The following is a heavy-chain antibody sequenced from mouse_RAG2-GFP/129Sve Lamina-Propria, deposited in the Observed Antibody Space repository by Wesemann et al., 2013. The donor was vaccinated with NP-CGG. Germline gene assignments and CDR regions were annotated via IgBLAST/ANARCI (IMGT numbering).Heavy chain of an antibody. CDR2: ISYDGSN. Sequence: DVQLQESGPGLVKPSQSLSLTCSVTGYSITSGYYWNWIRQFPGNKLEWMGYISYDGSNNYNPSLKNRISITRDTSKNQFFLKLNSVTTEDTATYYCARDGLYFDYWGQGTTLTVSS. CDR3: ARDGLYFDY. CDR1: GYSITSGYY. V-gene: IGHV3-6*01. J-gene: IGHJ2*01. D-gene: IGHD2-13*01.